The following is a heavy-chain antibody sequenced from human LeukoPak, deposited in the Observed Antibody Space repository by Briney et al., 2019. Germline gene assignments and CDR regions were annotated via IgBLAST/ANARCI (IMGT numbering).Heavy chain of an antibody. D-gene: IGHD3-9*01. CDR2: FDPEDGET. CDR3: ATTVYFDWSNNWFDP. V-gene: IGHV1-24*01. J-gene: IGHJ5*02. Sequence: GASVKVSCKVSGYTLTELSMHGVRQAPGKGLEWMGGFDPEDGETIYAQKFQGRVTMTEDTSTDTAYMELSSLRSEDTAVYYCATTVYFDWSNNWFDPWGQGTLVTVSS. CDR1: GYTLTELS.